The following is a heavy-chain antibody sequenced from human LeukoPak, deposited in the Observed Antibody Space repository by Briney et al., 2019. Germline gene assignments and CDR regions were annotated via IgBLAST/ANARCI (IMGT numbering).Heavy chain of an antibody. J-gene: IGHJ5*02. D-gene: IGHD1-1*01. Sequence: GGSLRLSCAASGFTFSSYEMNWVRQAPGKGRDWASYISSSGSTIYYADSVKGRFTISRDNAKNSLYLQMNSLRAEDTAVYYCARDDWNDGNWFDPWGQGTLVTVSS. CDR2: ISSSGSTI. V-gene: IGHV3-48*03. CDR1: GFTFSSYE. CDR3: ARDDWNDGNWFDP.